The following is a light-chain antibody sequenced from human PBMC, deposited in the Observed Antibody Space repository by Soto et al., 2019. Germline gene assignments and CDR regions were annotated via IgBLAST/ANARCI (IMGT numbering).Light chain of an antibody. CDR2: DAS. CDR1: QNIRSR. V-gene: IGKV1-5*01. J-gene: IGKJ1*01. Sequence: DVQMTQSPSTLSASVGDRVTITCRASQNIRSRLAWFQQKPGKAPNLLIYDASSLESGVPQRFSGSGAGTEFTLTIRSLQPDDFSTYYCQQYHSYWTFGQGTKVE. CDR3: QQYHSYWT.